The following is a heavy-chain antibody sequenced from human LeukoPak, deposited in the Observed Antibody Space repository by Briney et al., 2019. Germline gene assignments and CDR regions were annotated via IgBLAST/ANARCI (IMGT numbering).Heavy chain of an antibody. J-gene: IGHJ3*02. CDR1: GGPISSYY. D-gene: IGHD3-22*01. Sequence: PSETLSLTCTVSGGPISSYYWSWIRQPAGKGLEWIGRIYTSGSTNYNPSLKSRVTMSVDTSKNQFSLKLSSVTAADTAVYYCARGYYDSSGDYAFDIWGQGTMVTVSS. CDR3: ARGYYDSSGDYAFDI. V-gene: IGHV4-4*07. CDR2: IYTSGST.